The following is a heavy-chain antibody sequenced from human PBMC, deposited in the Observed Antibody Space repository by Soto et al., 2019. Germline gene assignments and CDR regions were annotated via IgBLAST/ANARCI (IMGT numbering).Heavy chain of an antibody. CDR3: AAASHPYYDFWGGYYKTDYYYYMDV. Sequence: GASVKLSCKDSGFTFTSSAMQWVRQARGQRLEWIGWIVVGSGNTNYAQKFQERVTITRDMSTSTAYMELSSLRSEDTAVYYCAAASHPYYDFWGGYYKTDYYYYMDVWGKGTTVTVSS. CDR2: IVVGSGNT. J-gene: IGHJ6*03. V-gene: IGHV1-58*02. CDR1: GFTFTSSA. D-gene: IGHD3-3*01.